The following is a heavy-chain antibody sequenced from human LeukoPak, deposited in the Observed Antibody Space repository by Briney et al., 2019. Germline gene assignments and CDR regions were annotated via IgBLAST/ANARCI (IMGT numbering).Heavy chain of an antibody. CDR1: VGSISSSCYY. V-gene: IGHV4-39*01. J-gene: IGHJ4*02. CDR2: INYSGTT. D-gene: IGHD5-24*01. Sequence: SETLSLTCTASVGSISSSCYYWGWIRQTPGTGLEWIASINYSGTTYYNPSLKSRVTISEDRSKNQFSLKLSSVTAADTAVYYCARLRDGRWLLEYWGQGTLVTVSS. CDR3: ARLRDGRWLLEY.